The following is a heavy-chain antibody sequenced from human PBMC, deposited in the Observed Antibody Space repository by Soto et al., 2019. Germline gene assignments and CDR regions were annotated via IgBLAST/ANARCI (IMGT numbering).Heavy chain of an antibody. D-gene: IGHD5-12*01. CDR3: VRDQYSGYDFAL. Sequence: SETLSLTCSVSGASIAGGSYYWSWVRQPPGKGLEWIGYIPSRGRPSYNPSLTSRGTISADSSKNQLSLQLTSVTAAGTAVYYCVRDQYSGYDFALWGQGNLVTVSS. CDR2: IPSRGRP. CDR1: GASIAGGSYY. J-gene: IGHJ5*02. V-gene: IGHV4-30-4*01.